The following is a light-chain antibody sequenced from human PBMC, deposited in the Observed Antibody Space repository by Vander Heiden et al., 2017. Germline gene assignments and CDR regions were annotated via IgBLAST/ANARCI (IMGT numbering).Light chain of an antibody. CDR2: GKS. J-gene: IGLJ2*01. CDR3: QSYDSSLSCLV. V-gene: IGLV1-40*01. Sequence: QSELTPPPSVSGAPGQSVTISCTGSSSNIGAGYAVHWYQQLTGTAPNLLIFGKSKRHSGVPDRFSGSKSAASASLATTGVQAEDEADYYWQSYDSSLSCLVFGGGTKLTVL. CDR1: SSNIGAGYA.